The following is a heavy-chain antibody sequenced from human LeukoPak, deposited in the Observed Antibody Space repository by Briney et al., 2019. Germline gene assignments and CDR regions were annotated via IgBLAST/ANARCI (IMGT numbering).Heavy chain of an antibody. CDR1: GDSISSRNW. CDR2: IHHSGST. D-gene: IGHD3-10*01. Sequence: SETLSLTCAVSGDSISSRNWWSWVRQPPGKGLEWIGEIHHSGSTNYNPSLKSRVTMSVDKSKNQFSLNLSSVTAADTAVYYCAGIRGFGADYYYYYMDVWGKGTTVTVSS. J-gene: IGHJ6*03. CDR3: AGIRGFGADYYYYYMDV. V-gene: IGHV4-4*02.